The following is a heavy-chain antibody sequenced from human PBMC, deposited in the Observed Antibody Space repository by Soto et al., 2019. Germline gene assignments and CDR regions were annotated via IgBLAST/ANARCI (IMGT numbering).Heavy chain of an antibody. CDR2: ISYDGSNK. CDR3: AKERRGYSYGYVFDY. Sequence: QGQLVESGGGVVQPGRSLRLSCAASGFTFSSYGMHWVRQAPGKGLEWVAVISYDGSNKYYADSVKGRFTISRDNSKNTLYLQMNSLRAEDTAVYYCAKERRGYSYGYVFDYWGQGTLVTVSS. D-gene: IGHD5-18*01. CDR1: GFTFSSYG. J-gene: IGHJ4*02. V-gene: IGHV3-30*18.